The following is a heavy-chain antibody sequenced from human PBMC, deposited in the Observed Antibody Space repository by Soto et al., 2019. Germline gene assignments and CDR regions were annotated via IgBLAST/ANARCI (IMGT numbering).Heavy chain of an antibody. CDR3: AKGPTIFGVVITYSYYYGFDV. J-gene: IGHJ6*02. D-gene: IGHD3-3*01. Sequence: GGSLSLSCEASGFIISNYALSWARKVPGKGLEWASAISGSGGSTYYADSVKGRFTISRDSSKNTLYLQMNNLRAEDTAVYYCAKGPTIFGVVITYSYYYGFDVCGQGTTVTVSS. CDR1: GFIISNYA. CDR2: ISGSGGST. V-gene: IGHV3-23*01.